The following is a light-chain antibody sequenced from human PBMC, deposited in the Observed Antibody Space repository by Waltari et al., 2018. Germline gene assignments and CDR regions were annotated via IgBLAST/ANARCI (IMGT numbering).Light chain of an antibody. V-gene: IGLV2-11*01. CDR2: DVV. CDR1: RSDVGNYNF. Sequence: QSALTQPRSVSGSPGQSVTISCSGTRSDVGNYNFVSWSQQHPGNAPKLLIYDVVKRPSGVPDRFSGSKSGNTASLTISGLQTEDEADYYCCSYAGSYTFVFGGGTQLTVL. J-gene: IGLJ7*01. CDR3: CSYAGSYTFV.